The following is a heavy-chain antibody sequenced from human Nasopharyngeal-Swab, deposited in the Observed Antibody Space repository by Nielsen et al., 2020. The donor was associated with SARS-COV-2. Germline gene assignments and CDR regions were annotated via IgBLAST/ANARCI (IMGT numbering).Heavy chain of an antibody. Sequence: ASVKVSCKVSGYTLTELSMHWVRQAPGKGLEWTGGFDPEDGETIYAQKFQGRVTMTEDTSTDTAYMELSSLRSEDAAVYYCATSMAVAGTQPPLYWGQGTLVTVSS. CDR1: GYTLTELS. CDR3: ATSMAVAGTQPPLY. V-gene: IGHV1-24*01. D-gene: IGHD6-19*01. CDR2: FDPEDGET. J-gene: IGHJ4*02.